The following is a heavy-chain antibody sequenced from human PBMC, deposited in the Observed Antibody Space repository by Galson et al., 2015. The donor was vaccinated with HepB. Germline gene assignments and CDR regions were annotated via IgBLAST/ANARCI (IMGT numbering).Heavy chain of an antibody. CDR1: GFTFSNAW. D-gene: IGHD4-17*01. V-gene: IGHV3-15*01. J-gene: IGHJ4*02. Sequence: SLRLSCAASGFTFSNAWMSWVRQAPGKGLEWVGRIKSKTDGGTTDYAAPVKGRFTISRDDSKNTLYLQMNSLKTEDTAVYYCTTAQGLGDLPFDYWGQGTLVTVSS. CDR2: IKSKTDGGTT. CDR3: TTAQGLGDLPFDY.